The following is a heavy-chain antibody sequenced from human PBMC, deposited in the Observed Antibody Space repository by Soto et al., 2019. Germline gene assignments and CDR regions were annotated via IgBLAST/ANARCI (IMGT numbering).Heavy chain of an antibody. CDR2: IKPNTGDT. D-gene: IGHD6-13*01. CDR3: TREGGGIETGGTSNDAFDI. CDR1: GYTLSDYF. Sequence: QVQLLQSGAEVRKPGASVRVSCEASGYTLSDYFMQWVRQAPGQGLEWMGWIKPNTGDTHYAQKFRGRVTTTRDRSINTAYMELNRLTSEDTAVYFCTREGGGIETGGTSNDAFDIWGQGTKVTLSS. V-gene: IGHV1-2*02. J-gene: IGHJ3*02.